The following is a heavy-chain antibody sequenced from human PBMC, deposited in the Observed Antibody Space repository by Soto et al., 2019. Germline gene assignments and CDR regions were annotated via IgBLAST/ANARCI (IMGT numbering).Heavy chain of an antibody. V-gene: IGHV3-66*01. CDR1: GFTVSSNY. CDR2: IYSGGST. D-gene: IGHD3-22*01. Sequence: EVQLVESGGGLVQPGGSLRLSCAASGFTVSSNYMSWVRQAPGKGLEWVSVIYSGGSTYYADSVKGRFTISRDNSKNTLYLKMNSLRAEDTAVYYCARDYYDSSGYLWGQGTLVTVSS. J-gene: IGHJ5*02. CDR3: ARDYYDSSGYL.